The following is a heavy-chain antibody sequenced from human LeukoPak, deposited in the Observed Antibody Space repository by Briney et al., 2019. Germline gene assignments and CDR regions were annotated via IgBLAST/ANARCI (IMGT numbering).Heavy chain of an antibody. J-gene: IGHJ4*02. Sequence: ASVKVSCKASGYTFTSYYMHWVRQAPGQGLEWMGIINPSGGSTSYAQKFQGRVTMTRDTSTSTVYMELSSLRSEDTAVYYCARVPKRYCTNGVCYFDYWGQGTLVTVSS. CDR2: INPSGGST. CDR3: ARVPKRYCTNGVCYFDY. V-gene: IGHV1-46*01. CDR1: GYTFTSYY. D-gene: IGHD2-8*01.